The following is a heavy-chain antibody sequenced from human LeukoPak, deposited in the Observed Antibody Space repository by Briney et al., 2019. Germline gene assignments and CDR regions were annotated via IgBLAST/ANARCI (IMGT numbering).Heavy chain of an antibody. J-gene: IGHJ4*02. CDR1: GFTFTSSA. V-gene: IGHV1-58*02. CDR2: IVVGSGNT. Sequence: SVKVSCKASGFTFTSSAMQWVRQARGQRLEWIGWIVVGSGNTNYAQKFQERVTITRDMSTSTAYMELSSLRSEDTALYYCAAQRRNYYGSGSFYYWGQGTLVTVSS. CDR3: AAQRRNYYGSGSFYY. D-gene: IGHD3-10*01.